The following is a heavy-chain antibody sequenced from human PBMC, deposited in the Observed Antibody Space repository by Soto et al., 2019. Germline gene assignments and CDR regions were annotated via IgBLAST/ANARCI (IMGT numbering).Heavy chain of an antibody. V-gene: IGHV4-34*01. D-gene: IGHD3-22*01. CDR3: ARMIVVVITTWRWLDP. Sequence: SETLSLTCAVYGGSFSGYYWSWIRQPPGKGLEWIGEINHSGSTNYNPSLKSRVTISVDTSKNQFSLKLSSVTAADTAVYYCARMIVVVITTWRWLDPWGQGTLVTVSS. J-gene: IGHJ5*02. CDR1: GGSFSGYY. CDR2: INHSGST.